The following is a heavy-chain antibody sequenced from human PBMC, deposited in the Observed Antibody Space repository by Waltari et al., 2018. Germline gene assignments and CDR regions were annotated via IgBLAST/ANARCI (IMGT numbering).Heavy chain of an antibody. D-gene: IGHD3-22*01. CDR3: VRGRYYYNSSGRGTSHWYFDL. CDR2: TDYIWNT. V-gene: IGHV4-30-4*08. J-gene: IGHJ2*01. CDR1: GGSISSGDYY. Sequence: QVQLQESGPGLVRPSQTLSLTCTVSGGSISSGDYYWSWIRQPPGKGLEWIGYTDYIWNTYYKPSLRSRVTIAVDTSKNQFSLKLSSVTVADTAVYYCVRGRYYYNSSGRGTSHWYFDLWGCGTLVTVSS.